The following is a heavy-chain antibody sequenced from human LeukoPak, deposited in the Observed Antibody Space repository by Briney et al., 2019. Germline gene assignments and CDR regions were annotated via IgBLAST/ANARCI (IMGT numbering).Heavy chain of an antibody. Sequence: GGSLRLSCAASGFTFSRYDMHWVRQAPGKGLEWVALISYDGSNKYYADPVKGRFTISRDNSKNTLYLQMNSLRAEDTAVYYCAKDRPIDYWGQGTLVTVSS. V-gene: IGHV3-30*18. CDR3: AKDRPIDY. J-gene: IGHJ4*02. CDR1: GFTFSRYD. CDR2: ISYDGSNK.